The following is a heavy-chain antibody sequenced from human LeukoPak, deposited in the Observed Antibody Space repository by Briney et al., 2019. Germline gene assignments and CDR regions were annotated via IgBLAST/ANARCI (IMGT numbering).Heavy chain of an antibody. CDR1: GGSINNYY. V-gene: IGHV4-59*01. Sequence: PSETLSLTCTVSGGSINNYYWSWIRQPPGKGLEWMGYIYYSGSTNYNPSLKSRVTISIDTSKNQFSLKLSSVTAADTAVYYCAKSSGSYYNVDFDYWGQGTLVTVSS. J-gene: IGHJ4*02. CDR2: IYYSGST. CDR3: AKSSGSYYNVDFDY. D-gene: IGHD3-10*01.